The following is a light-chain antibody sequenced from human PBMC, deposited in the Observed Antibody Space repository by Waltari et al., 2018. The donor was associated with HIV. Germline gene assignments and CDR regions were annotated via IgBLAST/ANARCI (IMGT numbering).Light chain of an antibody. CDR2: GAS. CDR3: QQYMKWPLT. J-gene: IGKJ4*01. V-gene: IGKV3-15*01. CDR1: QSISSN. Sequence: EIVMTQSPATLSVSPGERVTLSCWASQSISSNLAWYQQKPGQAPRLLISGASTRATGIPARFSGSGSGTEFTLTISSLQADDFAGYYCQQYMKWPLTFGGGTKVEIK.